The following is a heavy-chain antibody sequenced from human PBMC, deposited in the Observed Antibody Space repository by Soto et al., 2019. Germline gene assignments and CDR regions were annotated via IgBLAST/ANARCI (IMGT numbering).Heavy chain of an antibody. J-gene: IGHJ4*02. CDR3: AREMSVAAPDY. D-gene: IGHD6-19*01. Sequence: QVQLVESGGGVVQPGRSLRLSCAASGSTFSSYGMHWVRQAPGKGLEWVAVIWYDGSNKYYADSVKGRFTISRDNSKNTLYLQMNSLRAEDTAVYYCAREMSVAAPDYWGQGTLVTVSS. CDR2: IWYDGSNK. CDR1: GSTFSSYG. V-gene: IGHV3-33*01.